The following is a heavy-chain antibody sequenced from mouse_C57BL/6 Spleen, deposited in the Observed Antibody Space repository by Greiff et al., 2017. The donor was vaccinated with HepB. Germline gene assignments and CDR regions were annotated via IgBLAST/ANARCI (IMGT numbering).Heavy chain of an antibody. Sequence: DVKLVESGGGLVKPGGSLKLSCAASGFTFSDYGMHWVRLAPEQGLEWVAYISSGSSTIYYADKVKGRFNISRDNAKNTLFLQMTSLRSEDTAMYYCASYYYGSSYYWYFDVWGTGTTVTVSS. J-gene: IGHJ1*03. CDR1: GFTFSDYG. V-gene: IGHV5-17*01. CDR2: ISSGSSTI. D-gene: IGHD1-1*01. CDR3: ASYYYGSSYYWYFDV.